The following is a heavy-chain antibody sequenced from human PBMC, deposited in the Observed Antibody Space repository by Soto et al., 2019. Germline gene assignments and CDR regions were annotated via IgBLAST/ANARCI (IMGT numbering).Heavy chain of an antibody. CDR1: GFTFSSYA. J-gene: IGHJ4*02. CDR3: AKSDYYDSGVSVY. V-gene: IGHV3-23*01. Sequence: PWGSLRLSCAASGFTFSSYAMSWVRQAPGKGLEWVSAISGSGGSTYYADSVKGRFTISRDNSKNTLYLQMNSLRAEDTAVYYCAKSDYYDSGVSVYWGQGTLVTVSS. CDR2: ISGSGGST. D-gene: IGHD3-22*01.